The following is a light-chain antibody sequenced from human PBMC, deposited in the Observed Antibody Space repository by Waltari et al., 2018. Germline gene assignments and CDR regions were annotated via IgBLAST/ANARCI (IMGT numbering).Light chain of an antibody. V-gene: IGKV3-20*01. Sequence: IVLTKSPGTLSLSPGARATISCRASQSIPETLVWYQQKPDQPPRLLIYGASNRAAGIPDRFSGSGFGTDFSLTISRLEPEDFAVYYCQHYVRLPVAFGQGTKV. CDR3: QHYVRLPVA. CDR2: GAS. J-gene: IGKJ1*01. CDR1: QSIPET.